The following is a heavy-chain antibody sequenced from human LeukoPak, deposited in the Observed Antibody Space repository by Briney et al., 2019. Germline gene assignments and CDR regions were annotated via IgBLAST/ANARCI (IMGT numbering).Heavy chain of an antibody. CDR1: RGTFDNYG. CDR2: IIPLFGTT. CDR3: ATTKGGIIELWKRFHFYYMDV. V-gene: IGHV1-69*05. D-gene: IGHD1-1*01. Sequence: SVKVSCKASRGTFDNYGISWVRQAPGEGLEWMGGIIPLFGTTNYAQKFQGRVTITTDESTSTAYMELSSLRSDDTAFYYCATTKGGIIELWKRFHFYYMDVWGKGTTVTVSS. J-gene: IGHJ6*03.